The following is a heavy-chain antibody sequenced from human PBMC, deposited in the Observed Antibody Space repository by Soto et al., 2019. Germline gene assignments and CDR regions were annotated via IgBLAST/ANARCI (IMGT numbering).Heavy chain of an antibody. J-gene: IGHJ6*02. D-gene: IGHD6-6*01. Sequence: ASVKVSCKASGGTFSSYAISWVRQAPGQGLEWMGGIIPIFGTANYAQKFQGRVTITADESTSTAYMELSSPRSEDTAVYYCARSIAARQSYYYYGMDVWGQGTTVTVSS. V-gene: IGHV1-69*13. CDR3: ARSIAARQSYYYYGMDV. CDR2: IIPIFGTA. CDR1: GGTFSSYA.